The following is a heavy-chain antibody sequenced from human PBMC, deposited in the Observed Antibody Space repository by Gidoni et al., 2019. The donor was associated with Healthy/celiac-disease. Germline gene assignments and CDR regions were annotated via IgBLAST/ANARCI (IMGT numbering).Heavy chain of an antibody. CDR2: INHSGST. CDR3: ARALKGYDYVWGSYRREYYFDY. J-gene: IGHJ4*02. D-gene: IGHD3-16*02. CDR1: GWSFSGYY. Sequence: QVQLQQWGAGLLKPSEPLSLTCAVSGWSFSGYYRSWIRQPPGKGLEWIGEINHSGSTNYNPSLKSRVTISVDTSKKQFSLKLSSVTAADTAVYYCARALKGYDYVWGSYRREYYFDYWGQGTLVTVSS. V-gene: IGHV4-34*01.